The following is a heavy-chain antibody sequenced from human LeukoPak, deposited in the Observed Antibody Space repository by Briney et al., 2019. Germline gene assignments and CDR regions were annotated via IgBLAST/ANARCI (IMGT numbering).Heavy chain of an antibody. D-gene: IGHD6-19*01. CDR1: GFTVSSNY. CDR3: ARDWSGGGIAVASGY. V-gene: IGHV3-66*01. J-gene: IGHJ4*02. Sequence: PGGSLRLSCAASGFTVSSNYMSWVRQAPGKGLEWVSVIYTGGSTYYADSVKGRFTISRDNSKNTLYLQMNSLRAEDTAVYYCARDWSGGGIAVASGYWGQGTLVTVSS. CDR2: IYTGGST.